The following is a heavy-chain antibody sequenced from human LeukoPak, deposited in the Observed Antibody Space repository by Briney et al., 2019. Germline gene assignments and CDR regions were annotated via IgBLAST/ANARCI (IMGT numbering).Heavy chain of an antibody. V-gene: IGHV1-46*01. Sequence: ASVKVSCKASEYTFTSYYMHWVRQAPGQGLEWMGIINPSGGSTSYAQKFQGRVTMTRDTSTSTVYMELSSLRSEDTAVYYCARGGVYCSSTSCSKPIYYFDYWGQGTLVTVSS. J-gene: IGHJ4*02. CDR1: EYTFTSYY. CDR2: INPSGGST. CDR3: ARGGVYCSSTSCSKPIYYFDY. D-gene: IGHD2-2*01.